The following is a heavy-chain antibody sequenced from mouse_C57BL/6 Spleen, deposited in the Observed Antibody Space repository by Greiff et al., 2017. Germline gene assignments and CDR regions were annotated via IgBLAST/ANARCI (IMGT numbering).Heavy chain of an antibody. J-gene: IGHJ2*01. D-gene: IGHD4-1*02. CDR2: INYDGSST. CDR1: GFTFSDYY. Sequence: EVKLVESEGGLVQPGSSMKLSCTASGFTFSDYYMAWVRQVPEKGLEWVANINYDGSSTYYLDSLKGRFIISRDNAKNILYLQLSRLKSEDTATYYCARGPQLGFDYWGQGTTLTVSS. CDR3: ARGPQLGFDY. V-gene: IGHV5-16*01.